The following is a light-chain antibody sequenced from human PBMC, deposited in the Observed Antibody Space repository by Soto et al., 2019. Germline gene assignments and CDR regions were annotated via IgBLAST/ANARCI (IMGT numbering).Light chain of an antibody. CDR3: QQFASYPLT. CDR1: QTVRNNY. J-gene: IGKJ4*01. V-gene: IGKV3-20*01. CDR2: DAS. Sequence: EFVLTQSPGTLSLSPGERTTLSGRASQTVRNNYLAWYQQKPGQAPTLLIYDASNRATGIPDRFSGGGSGTDFTLTISRLEPEDFAVYYCQQFASYPLTFGGGTKVEIK.